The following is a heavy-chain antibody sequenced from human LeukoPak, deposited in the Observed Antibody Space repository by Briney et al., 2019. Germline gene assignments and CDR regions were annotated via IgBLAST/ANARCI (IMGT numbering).Heavy chain of an antibody. J-gene: IGHJ4*02. Sequence: GVSLRLSCAASGFTVSSNYMSWVRQAPGKGLEWVSVIYSGGSTYYADSVKGRFTISRDNSKNTLYLQMNSLRAEDTAVYYCAREGYCSSTSCYVDYWGQGTLVTVSS. CDR2: IYSGGST. CDR3: AREGYCSSTSCYVDY. CDR1: GFTVSSNY. V-gene: IGHV3-66*01. D-gene: IGHD2-2*01.